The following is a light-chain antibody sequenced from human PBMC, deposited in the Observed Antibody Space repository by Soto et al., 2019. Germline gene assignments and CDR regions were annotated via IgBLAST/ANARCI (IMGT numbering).Light chain of an antibody. CDR1: QSVSSNY. CDR2: SAS. J-gene: IGKJ4*01. Sequence: EIVLTQSPGTLSLSPGERVTLSCRASQSVSSNYLAWYQQKPGQAPRLLIYSASSRATGIPDRFSGSGSGTAFTLTINRREPEDFAVYYCQQYGGSPRVTFGGGTKVEIK. V-gene: IGKV3-20*01. CDR3: QQYGGSPRVT.